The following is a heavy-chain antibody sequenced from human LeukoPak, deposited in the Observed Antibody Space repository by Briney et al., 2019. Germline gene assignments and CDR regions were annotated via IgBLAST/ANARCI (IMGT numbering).Heavy chain of an antibody. J-gene: IGHJ5*02. CDR1: GYTFTSYG. D-gene: IGHD1-26*01. Sequence: ASVKVSCKASGYTFTSYGISWVRQAPGQGLEWMGWISAYNGNTNYAQKLQGRVTMTTDTSTSTAYMELRSLRSDDTAVYYCARAAGELLTGRDWFDPGAREPWSPSPQ. CDR3: ARAAGELLTGRDWFDP. CDR2: ISAYNGNT. V-gene: IGHV1-18*01.